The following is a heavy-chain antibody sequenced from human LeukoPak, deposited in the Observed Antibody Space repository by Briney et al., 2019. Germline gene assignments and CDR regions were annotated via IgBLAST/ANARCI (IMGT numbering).Heavy chain of an antibody. V-gene: IGHV4-34*01. CDR3: ARRSITMIVVDPYYFDY. CDR1: GGSFSGYY. J-gene: IGHJ4*02. Sequence: SETLSLTCAVYGGSFSGYYWSWIRQLPGKGLEWIGEINHSGSTNYNPSLKSRVTISVDTSKNQFSLKLSSVTAADTAVYYCARRSITMIVVDPYYFDYWGQGTLVTVSS. CDR2: INHSGST. D-gene: IGHD3-22*01.